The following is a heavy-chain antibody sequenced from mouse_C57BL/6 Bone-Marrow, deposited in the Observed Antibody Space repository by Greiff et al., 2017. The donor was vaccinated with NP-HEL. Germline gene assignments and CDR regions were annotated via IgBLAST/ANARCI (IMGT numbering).Heavy chain of an antibody. CDR1: GFSLTSYG. J-gene: IGHJ4*01. Sequence: VKVVESGPGLVAPSQSLSITCTVSGFSLTSYGVHWVRQPPGKGLEWLVVIWSDGSTTYNSAPKSRLSISKDNSKSQVFLKMNSLQTDDTAMYYCARQGDYYGSSYAMDYWGQGTSVTVSS. CDR3: ARQGDYYGSSYAMDY. V-gene: IGHV2-6-1*01. D-gene: IGHD1-1*01. CDR2: IWSDGST.